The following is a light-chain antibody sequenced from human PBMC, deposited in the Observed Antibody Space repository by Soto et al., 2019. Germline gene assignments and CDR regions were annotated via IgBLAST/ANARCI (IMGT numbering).Light chain of an antibody. Sequence: QSALTQPRSVSGSPGQSVTISCTGTSSDVGGYNYVSWYQQHPGKAPKFMIYDISKRPSGVPDRFSGSKSGNTASLTISGLQAGDEADYYCCSYAGSYPFVVFGGGTKFTVL. CDR3: CSYAGSYPFVV. J-gene: IGLJ2*01. CDR1: SSDVGGYNY. V-gene: IGLV2-11*01. CDR2: DIS.